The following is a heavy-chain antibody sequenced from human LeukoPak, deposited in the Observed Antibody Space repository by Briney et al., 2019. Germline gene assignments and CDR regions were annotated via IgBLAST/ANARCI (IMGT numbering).Heavy chain of an antibody. CDR1: GFTFSSYS. V-gene: IGHV3-21*04. J-gene: IGHJ6*03. CDR3: AKGVEDSGIYYYYYMDV. Sequence: GGSLRLSCAASGFTFSSYSMNWVRQAPGKGLEWVSSISSSSSYIYYADSVKGRFTISRDNAKNSLYLQMNSLRAEDTAVYYCAKGVEDSGIYYYYYMDVWGKGTTVTVSS. D-gene: IGHD2-15*01. CDR2: ISSSSSYI.